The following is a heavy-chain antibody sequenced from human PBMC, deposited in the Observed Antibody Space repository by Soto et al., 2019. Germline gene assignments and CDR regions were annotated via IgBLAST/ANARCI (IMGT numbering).Heavy chain of an antibody. J-gene: IGHJ6*02. D-gene: IGHD6-6*01. CDR1: GFTFSSYG. CDR2: ISYDGSNK. CDR3: AKDMDSSSSYRIYYYYGMDV. Sequence: QAGGSLRLSCAASGFTFSSYGMHWVRQAPGKGLEWVAVISYDGSNKYYADSVKGRFTISRDNSKNTLYLQMNSLRAEDTAVYYCAKDMDSSSSYRIYYYYGMDVWGQGTTVTVSS. V-gene: IGHV3-30*18.